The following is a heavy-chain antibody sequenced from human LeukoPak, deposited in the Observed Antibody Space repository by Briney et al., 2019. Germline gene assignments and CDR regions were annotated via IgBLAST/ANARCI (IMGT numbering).Heavy chain of an antibody. V-gene: IGHV3-23*01. CDR1: GFTFSSYA. Sequence: GGSLRLSCAASGFTFSSYAMSWVRQAPGKGLEWVSAVSGSGGSTHYADSVKGRFTISRDNSKNTLYLQMNSLRAEDTAAYYCAKDARNYDSSGWAYDCWGQGTLVTVSS. J-gene: IGHJ4*02. CDR2: VSGSGGST. D-gene: IGHD3-22*01. CDR3: AKDARNYDSSGWAYDC.